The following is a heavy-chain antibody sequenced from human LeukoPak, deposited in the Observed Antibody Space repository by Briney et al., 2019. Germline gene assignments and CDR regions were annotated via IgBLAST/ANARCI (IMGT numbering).Heavy chain of an antibody. J-gene: IGHJ5*02. D-gene: IGHD3-22*01. CDR3: ARVSNYYDSSGPPQGWFDP. CDR1: GGSISSYY. CDR2: IYYSGST. V-gene: IGHV4-59*01. Sequence: SETLSLTCTVSGGSISSYYWSWIQQPPGKGLEWIGYIYYSGSTNYNPSLKSRVTISVDTSKNQFSLKLSSVTAADTAVYYCARVSNYYDSSGPPQGWFDPWGQGTLVTVSS.